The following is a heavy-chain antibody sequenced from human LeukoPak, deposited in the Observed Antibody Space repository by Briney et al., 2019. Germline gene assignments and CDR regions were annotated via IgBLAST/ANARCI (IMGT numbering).Heavy chain of an antibody. J-gene: IGHJ6*03. Sequence: GASVKVSCEASGYSFTGYYIHWVRQAPGQGLEWMGWISAYNGNTNYAQKLQGRVTMTTDTSTSTAYMELRSLRSDDTAVYYCARSPRCRPPAQWLEYYYYYYMDVWGKGTTVTISS. D-gene: IGHD6-19*01. CDR2: ISAYNGNT. CDR3: ARSPRCRPPAQWLEYYYYYYMDV. V-gene: IGHV1-18*04. CDR1: GYSFTGYY.